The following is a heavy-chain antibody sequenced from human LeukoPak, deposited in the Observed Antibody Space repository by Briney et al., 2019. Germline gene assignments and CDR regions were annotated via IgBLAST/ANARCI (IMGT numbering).Heavy chain of an antibody. J-gene: IGHJ6*02. CDR3: AKYSSLPPYYYYGMDV. CDR1: GFTFSSYG. D-gene: IGHD2-15*01. V-gene: IGHV3-30*18. Sequence: GRSLRLSCAASGFTFSSYGMHWVRQAPGKGLEWVAVISYDGSNKYYADSVKGRFTISRDNSKNTLYLQMNSLRADDTAVYYCAKYSSLPPYYYYGMDVWGQGTTVTAAS. CDR2: ISYDGSNK.